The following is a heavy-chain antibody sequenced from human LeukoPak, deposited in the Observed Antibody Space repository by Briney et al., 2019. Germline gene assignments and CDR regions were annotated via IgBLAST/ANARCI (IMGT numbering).Heavy chain of an antibody. CDR3: ATSGYCGGGTCYGDY. J-gene: IGHJ4*02. Sequence: ASVKVSCKASGYTFTGYYMHWVRQAPGQGLEWMGWINPNSGGTNYAQRFQGRVTMTRDTSISTAYMELSRLRSDDTAFYYCATSGYCGGGTCYGDYWGQGTLVTVSS. V-gene: IGHV1-2*02. CDR1: GYTFTGYY. CDR2: INPNSGGT. D-gene: IGHD2-15*01.